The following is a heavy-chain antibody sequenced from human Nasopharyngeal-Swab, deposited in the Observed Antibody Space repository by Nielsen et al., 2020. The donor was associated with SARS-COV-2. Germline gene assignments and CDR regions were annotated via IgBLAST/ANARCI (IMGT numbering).Heavy chain of an antibody. Sequence: SGPTLVKPTQTLTLTCTFSGFSISTSGVGVGWIRQPPGKALEWLALIYWDDDKRYSPSLKSRLTITKDTSKNQVVLTMTNMDPVDTATYYWAHSALGYSSGWELDYWGQGTLVTVSS. V-gene: IGHV2-5*02. CDR3: AHSALGYSSGWELDY. D-gene: IGHD6-19*01. J-gene: IGHJ4*02. CDR1: GFSISTSGVG. CDR2: IYWDDDK.